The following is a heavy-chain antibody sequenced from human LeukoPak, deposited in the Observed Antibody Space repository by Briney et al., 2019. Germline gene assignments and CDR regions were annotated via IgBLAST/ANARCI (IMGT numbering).Heavy chain of an antibody. V-gene: IGHV3-7*03. Sequence: GGSLRLSCAASGFTVSSNYMSWVRQAPGKGLEWVANMKEDGSEKYCVDCVKGRFTISRDNAKNSLYLQMNSLRVEDTAVYYCARGPNYGSRSDYFDYWGQGTLVTVSS. CDR3: ARGPNYGSRSDYFDY. CDR1: GFTVSSNY. J-gene: IGHJ4*02. CDR2: MKEDGSEK. D-gene: IGHD3-10*01.